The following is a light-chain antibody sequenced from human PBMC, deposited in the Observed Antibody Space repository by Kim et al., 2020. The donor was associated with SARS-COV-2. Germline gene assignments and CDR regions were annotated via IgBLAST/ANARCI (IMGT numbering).Light chain of an antibody. CDR2: GKN. CDR3: NSRDSFGNHLRV. J-gene: IGLJ1*01. Sequence: SSELTQDPAVSVALGQTVRITCQGDSLRTYYASWYQQKPGQAPVLVIYGKNNRPSGIPDRFSGSSSGNTASLTITGAQAEYEADYYRNSRDSFGNHLRVF. CDR1: SLRTYY. V-gene: IGLV3-19*01.